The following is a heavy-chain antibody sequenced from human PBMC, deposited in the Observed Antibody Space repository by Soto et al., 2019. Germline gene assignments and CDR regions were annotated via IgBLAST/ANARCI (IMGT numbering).Heavy chain of an antibody. J-gene: IGHJ3*02. V-gene: IGHV3-23*01. D-gene: IGHD3-10*01. CDR2: ISGSGGST. CDR1: GFTFSSYA. Sequence: EVQLLESGGGLVQPGGSLRLSCAASGFTFSSYAMSWVRQAPGKGLEWVSAISGSGGSTYYADSVKGRFTTSRDNSKNTLYRQMNSLRAEDTAVYYCAKDSGRADAFDIWGQGTMVTVSS. CDR3: AKDSGRADAFDI.